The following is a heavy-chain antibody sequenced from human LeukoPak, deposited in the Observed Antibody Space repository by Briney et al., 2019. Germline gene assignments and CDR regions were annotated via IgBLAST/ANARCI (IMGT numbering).Heavy chain of an antibody. Sequence: DGETIYAQKFQGRVTMTEDTSTDTAYMELSSLRSEDTAVYYCATPVIKGIVVVPAALFDYWGQGTLVTVSS. V-gene: IGHV1-24*01. J-gene: IGHJ4*02. CDR3: ATPVIKGIVVVPAALFDY. D-gene: IGHD2-2*01. CDR2: DGET.